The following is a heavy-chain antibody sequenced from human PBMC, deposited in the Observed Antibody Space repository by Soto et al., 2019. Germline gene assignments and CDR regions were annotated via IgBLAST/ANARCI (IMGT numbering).Heavy chain of an antibody. J-gene: IGHJ6*02. CDR1: GYTFTSYG. Sequence: ASVKVSCNASGYTFTSYGISLVRQAPGQGLEWMGWISAYNGNTNYAQKLQGRVTMTTDTSTSTAYMELRSLRSDDTAVYYCARDGLLRHPRSYDYYYYGMDVWGQGTTVTVSS. D-gene: IGHD3-10*01. CDR3: ARDGLLRHPRSYDYYYYGMDV. V-gene: IGHV1-18*01. CDR2: ISAYNGNT.